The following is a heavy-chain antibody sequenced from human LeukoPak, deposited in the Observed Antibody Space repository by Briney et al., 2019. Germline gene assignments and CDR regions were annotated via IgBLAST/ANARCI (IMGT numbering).Heavy chain of an antibody. V-gene: IGHV3-23*01. CDR1: GFAFSRFA. Sequence: GGSLILSCSASGFAFSRFAMTWVRHLPGKGLDWVSSISGNGHQTYYGDSVKGRFSVSRDNSKNILYLQMDSLRADDSALYYCAKDANYYDSSGYLIPFDYWGQGTLVTVSS. CDR2: ISGNGHQT. J-gene: IGHJ4*02. CDR3: AKDANYYDSSGYLIPFDY. D-gene: IGHD3-22*01.